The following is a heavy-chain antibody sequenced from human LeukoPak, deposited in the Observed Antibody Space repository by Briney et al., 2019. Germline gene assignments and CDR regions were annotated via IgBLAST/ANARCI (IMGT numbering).Heavy chain of an antibody. Sequence: SETLSLTCTVSGGSISSYYWSWIRQPAGKGLEWIGRIYTSGSTNYSPSLKSRVTISVDKSKNQFSLKLSSVTAADTAVYYCARGTKGLGLDYWGQGTVVTVSS. CDR2: IYTSGST. D-gene: IGHD2-8*01. CDR1: GGSISSYY. CDR3: ARGTKGLGLDY. V-gene: IGHV4-4*07. J-gene: IGHJ4*02.